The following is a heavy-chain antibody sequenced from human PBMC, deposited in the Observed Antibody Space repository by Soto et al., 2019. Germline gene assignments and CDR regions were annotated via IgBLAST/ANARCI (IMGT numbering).Heavy chain of an antibody. V-gene: IGHV1-3*01. CDR3: ARASYYSNYRCAFDI. J-gene: IGHJ3*02. CDR1: GYTFTSYA. Sequence: QVQLVQSGAEVKKPGASVKVSCKASGYTFTSYAMRWVRQAPGQRLEWMGWINAGNGNTKYSQKFQGRVTITRDTSASTAYMELSRLRSEDTAVYYCARASYYSNYRCAFDIWGQGTMVTVSS. D-gene: IGHD4-4*01. CDR2: INAGNGNT.